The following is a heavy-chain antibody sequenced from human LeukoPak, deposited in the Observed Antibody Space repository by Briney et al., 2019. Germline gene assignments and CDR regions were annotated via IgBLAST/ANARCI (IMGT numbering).Heavy chain of an antibody. CDR2: ISHSGRT. CDR1: GGYFSGYY. Sequence: SKSLTLTCAVHGGYFSGYYWRWIRQPPSKGLEWIGEISHSGRTNYDPSLKIRVTISVDTSKNRFSLKLSSVTAADTAVYYCAAQYSGYVRLDYWGQGTLVTVSS. D-gene: IGHD5-12*01. V-gene: IGHV4-34*01. J-gene: IGHJ4*02. CDR3: AAQYSGYVRLDY.